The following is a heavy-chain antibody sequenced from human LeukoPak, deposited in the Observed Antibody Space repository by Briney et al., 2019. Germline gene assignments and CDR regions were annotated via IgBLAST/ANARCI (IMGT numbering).Heavy chain of an antibody. CDR3: VREHYDFFLDY. D-gene: IGHD3-3*01. J-gene: IGHJ4*02. V-gene: IGHV3-21*06. Sequence: PGGSLRLSCAASEFVFSTYYMHWVHQAPGKGLEWVSSIRRESDYIYYRDSVKGRFTISRDNAKNSLYLQMNRLRVEDTAVYFCVREHYDFFLDYWGQGTLVTVSS. CDR2: IRRESDYI. CDR1: EFVFSTYY.